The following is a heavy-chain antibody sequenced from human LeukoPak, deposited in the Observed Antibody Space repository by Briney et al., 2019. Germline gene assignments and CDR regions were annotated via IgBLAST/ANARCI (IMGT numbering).Heavy chain of an antibody. V-gene: IGHV4-34*01. CDR1: GGSFSGYY. CDR3: ARVSWIQLWYGGYYFGY. D-gene: IGHD5-18*01. J-gene: IGHJ4*02. CDR2: INHSGGT. Sequence: NPSETLSLTCAVYGGSFSGYYWSWIRQPPGKGLEWIGEINHSGGTNYNPSLKSRVTISVDTSKNQFSLKLSSVTAADTAVYYCARVSWIQLWYGGYYFGYWGQGTLVTVSS.